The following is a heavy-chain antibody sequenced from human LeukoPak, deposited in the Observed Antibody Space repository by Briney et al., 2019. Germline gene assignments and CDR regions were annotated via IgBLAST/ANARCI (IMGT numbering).Heavy chain of an antibody. V-gene: IGHV3-23*01. D-gene: IGHD3-22*01. CDR2: ISGSGGST. CDR1: GFTFSSYA. Sequence: GGFLRLSCAASGFTFSSYAMSWVRQAPGKGLEWVSAISGSGGSTYYADSVKGRFTISRDNSKNTLYLQMNSLRAEDTAVYYCAKVPRITMIVVVIALDYWGQGTLVTVSS. J-gene: IGHJ4*02. CDR3: AKVPRITMIVVVIALDY.